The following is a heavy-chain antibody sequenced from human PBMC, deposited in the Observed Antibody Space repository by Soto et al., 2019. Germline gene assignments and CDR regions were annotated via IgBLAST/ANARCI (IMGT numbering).Heavy chain of an antibody. CDR3: ARNRRTKYSNYGLWYWFDP. CDR2: INHSGST. V-gene: IGHV4-34*01. Sequence: SETLSLTCAVYGGSFSGYYWSWIRQPPGKGLEWIGEINHSGSTNYNPSLKSRVTISVDTSKNQFSLKLSSVTAADTAVYYCARNRRTKYSNYGLWYWFDPWGQGTLVTVSS. J-gene: IGHJ5*02. D-gene: IGHD4-4*01. CDR1: GGSFSGYY.